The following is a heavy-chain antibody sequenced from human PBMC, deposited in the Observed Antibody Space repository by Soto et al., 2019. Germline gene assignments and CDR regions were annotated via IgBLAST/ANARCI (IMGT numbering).Heavy chain of an antibody. CDR1: GYTFSRSG. V-gene: IGHV1-18*01. CDR3: ARSGSVPNYNSGLDV. CDR2: ISTYNGDT. D-gene: IGHD1-26*01. J-gene: IGHJ6*02. Sequence: VQLVQSGAEVKKPGASVKVSCKASGYTFSRSGITWVRQAPGQGLEWMGWISTYNGDTNYAQKVQGRVTMTTDTSTSTAFMELMSLRSDDTAVYYCARSGSVPNYNSGLDVWGQGTTVTVSS.